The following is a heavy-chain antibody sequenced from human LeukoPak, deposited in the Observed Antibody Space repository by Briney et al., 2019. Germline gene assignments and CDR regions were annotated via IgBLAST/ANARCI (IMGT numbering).Heavy chain of an antibody. CDR3: ARGKFDYGDYVDGGRYFDY. CDR2: INPNSGGT. D-gene: IGHD4-17*01. Sequence: ASVKVSCKASGYTFTGYYMHWVRQAPGQGLEWMGWINPNSGGTNYAQKFQGWVTTTRDTSISTAYMELSRLRSDDTAVYYCARGKFDYGDYVDGGRYFDYWGQGTLVTVSS. J-gene: IGHJ4*02. CDR1: GYTFTGYY. V-gene: IGHV1-2*04.